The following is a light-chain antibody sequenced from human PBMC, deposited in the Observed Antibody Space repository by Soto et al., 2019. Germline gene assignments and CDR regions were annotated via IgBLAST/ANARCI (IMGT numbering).Light chain of an antibody. CDR2: EGS. J-gene: IGLJ1*01. CDR3: CSYAGSRTFYV. Sequence: QSVLTQPASVSWSPGQSITISCTGTSSDVGSYNLVSWYQQHPGKAPKLMIYEGSKRPSGVSNRFSGSKSGNTASLTISGMKDEDEADYYCCSYAGSRTFYVFGTGTKVTV. V-gene: IGLV2-23*01. CDR1: SSDVGSYNL.